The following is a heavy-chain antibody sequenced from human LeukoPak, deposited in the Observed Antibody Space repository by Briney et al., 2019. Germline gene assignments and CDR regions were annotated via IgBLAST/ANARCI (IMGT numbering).Heavy chain of an antibody. CDR2: MNPNSGNT. V-gene: IGHV1-8*01. Sequence: GASVKVSCKASGYTFTSYDINWVRQATGQGLEWMGWMNPNSGNTGYAQKFQGRVTMTRNTSISTAYMELSSLRSEDTAVYYCARERPSSARFFYWGQGTLVTVSS. J-gene: IGHJ4*02. CDR1: GYTFTSYD. D-gene: IGHD6-25*01. CDR3: ARERPSSARFFY.